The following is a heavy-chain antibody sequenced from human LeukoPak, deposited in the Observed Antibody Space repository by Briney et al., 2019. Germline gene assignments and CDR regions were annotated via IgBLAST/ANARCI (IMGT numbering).Heavy chain of an antibody. D-gene: IGHD2-2*01. V-gene: IGHV3-64*01. CDR3: ARATTAAIYLADYYYYGMDV. CDR2: IRSTGRST. CDR1: GFTFSSYA. Sequence: GGSLRLSCAASGFTFSSYAMHWVRQAPGKGLEYVSAIRSTGRSTYYANSVKGRFTISRDNSKNTLYLQMGSLRAEDMAVYYCARATTAAIYLADYYYYGMDVWGQGTTVSVSS. J-gene: IGHJ6*02.